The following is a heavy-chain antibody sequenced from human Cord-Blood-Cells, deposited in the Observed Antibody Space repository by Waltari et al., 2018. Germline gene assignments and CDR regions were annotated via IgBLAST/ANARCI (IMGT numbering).Heavy chain of an antibody. V-gene: IGHV3-30-3*01. CDR2: ISYEGSNK. CDR3: ARDNPARTTIDY. D-gene: IGHD4-4*01. J-gene: IGHJ4*02. Sequence: QVQLVESGGGVVQPGRYLRLSFAASGLPFRSYAIHWVRQAPGKGLGWVAVISYEGSNKYYADSVKGRFTISRDNSKNTLYLQMNSLSAEDTAVYYCARDNPARTTIDYWGQGTLVIVSS. CDR1: GLPFRSYA.